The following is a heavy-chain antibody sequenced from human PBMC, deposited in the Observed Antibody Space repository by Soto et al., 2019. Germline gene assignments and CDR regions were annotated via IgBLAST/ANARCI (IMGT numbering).Heavy chain of an antibody. Sequence: GEALKISCKGSGYRFTSYWIGWVRLMPGKGLEWMGIIYPGDSDTRYSPSFQGQVTISADKSISTAYLQWSSLKASDTAMYYCARRMTYYYYGMDVWGQGTTVTVSS. V-gene: IGHV5-51*01. CDR3: ARRMTYYYYGMDV. CDR1: GYRFTSYW. J-gene: IGHJ6*02. CDR2: IYPGDSDT.